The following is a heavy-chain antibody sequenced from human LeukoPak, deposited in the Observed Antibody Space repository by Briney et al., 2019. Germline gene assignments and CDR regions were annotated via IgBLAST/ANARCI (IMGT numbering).Heavy chain of an antibody. J-gene: IGHJ3*02. Sequence: GGSLRLSCVASGFSVSSNYMNWVRQAPGKGLEWVSGIYSGGNTNFADSVRGRFTISRDDSKNTLFLQVNSLRAEDTAVYYCARSTPVPGVATFDIWGQGTMVTVSS. CDR3: ARSTPVPGVATFDI. CDR1: GFSVSSNY. D-gene: IGHD2-2*01. V-gene: IGHV3-53*01. CDR2: IYSGGNT.